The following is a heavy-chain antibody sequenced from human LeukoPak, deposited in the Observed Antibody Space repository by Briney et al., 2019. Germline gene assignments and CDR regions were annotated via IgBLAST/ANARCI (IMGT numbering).Heavy chain of an antibody. Sequence: SETLSLTCTASGGSISSSSYSWGWIRQSPGKGLEWIGSVYYSGSAYYNPSLKSRVTISVDTSKNQFSLKLRSVTAADTAVYYCARHEGIFGVVIIDYWGQGTLVTVSS. V-gene: IGHV4-39*01. J-gene: IGHJ4*02. D-gene: IGHD3-3*01. CDR1: GGSISSSSYS. CDR2: VYYSGSA. CDR3: ARHEGIFGVVIIDY.